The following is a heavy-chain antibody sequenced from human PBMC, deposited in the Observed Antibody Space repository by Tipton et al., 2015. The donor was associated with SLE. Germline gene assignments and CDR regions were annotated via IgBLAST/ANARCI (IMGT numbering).Heavy chain of an antibody. CDR2: IIPILGIA. D-gene: IGHD3-22*01. CDR1: GGTFSSYT. CDR3: ARTPYYYDSSGYYPFDY. J-gene: IGHJ4*02. Sequence: QVQLVQSGAEVKKPGSSVKVSCKASGGTFSSYTISWVRQAPGQGLEWMGRIIPILGIANYAQKFQGRVTITADKSTSTAYMELSSLRSEDTAVYYCARTPYYYDSSGYYPFDYWGQGTLVTVSS. V-gene: IGHV1-69*09.